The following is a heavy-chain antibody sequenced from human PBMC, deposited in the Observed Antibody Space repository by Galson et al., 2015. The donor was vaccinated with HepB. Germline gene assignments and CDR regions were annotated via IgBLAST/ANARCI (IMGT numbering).Heavy chain of an antibody. J-gene: IGHJ4*02. CDR3: ARTCRDYWCYIDWDC. V-gene: IGHV1-2*02. D-gene: IGHD4/OR15-4a*01. CDR1: GYTFNAYY. CDR2: INPDNGGT. Sequence: SVKVSCKASGYTFNAYYIHWLRQAPGQGLEWMGWINPDNGGTNYAQNFEGRVTMTRDTSISTAYMEMSGLRSDDTAVYYCARTCRDYWCYIDWDCWGQGTLVTVSA.